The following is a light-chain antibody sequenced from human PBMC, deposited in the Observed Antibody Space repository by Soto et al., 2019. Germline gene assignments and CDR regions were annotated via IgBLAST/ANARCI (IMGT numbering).Light chain of an antibody. CDR2: AAS. CDR1: QSISRY. V-gene: IGKV1-39*01. Sequence: DIQMTQSPSSLSASVGDRVPITCRARQSISRYLNWYQQKPGKAPKLLIYAASSLLGGVPSRFSGSGSGTDFTLTISSLQPEDFAIYYCQQSYSSPQTFGQGTKVDIK. J-gene: IGKJ1*01. CDR3: QQSYSSPQT.